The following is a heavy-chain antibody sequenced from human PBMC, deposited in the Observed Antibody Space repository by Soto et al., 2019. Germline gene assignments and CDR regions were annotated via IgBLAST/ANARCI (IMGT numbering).Heavy chain of an antibody. Sequence: RGSLRLSCAASGFICGSYDMSWVRQAPGKRLEWVSTILVDGRTFYVDSVKGRFTISRDSSQNTVYLQMNSLTAGDTALYYCEKATATGGVACDICGQGTKVTVSS. V-gene: IGHV3-23*01. D-gene: IGHD2-8*02. J-gene: IGHJ3*02. CDR3: EKATATGGVACDI. CDR2: ILVDGRT. CDR1: GFICGSYD.